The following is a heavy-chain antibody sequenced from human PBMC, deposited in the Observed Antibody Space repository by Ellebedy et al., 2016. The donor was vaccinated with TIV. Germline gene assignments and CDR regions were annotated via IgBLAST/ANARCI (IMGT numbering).Heavy chain of an antibody. CDR3: AKVRFDWLHDFDY. CDR1: GFTFDTYA. D-gene: IGHD3-9*01. CDR2: IFGSGDNT. V-gene: IGHV3-23*01. Sequence: GGSLRLXXAASGFTFDTYAMSSVRQAPGKGLEWVADIFGSGDNTDYADSVKGRFIISRDNSKNTLYLQMNSLRAEDTALYYCAKVRFDWLHDFDYWGQGTLVTVSS. J-gene: IGHJ4*02.